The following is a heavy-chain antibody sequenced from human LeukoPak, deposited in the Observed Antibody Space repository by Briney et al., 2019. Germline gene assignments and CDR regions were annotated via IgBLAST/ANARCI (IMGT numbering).Heavy chain of an antibody. D-gene: IGHD4-17*01. Sequence: SETLSLTCTVSGDSISSSSYYWGWIRQPPGKGLEWIGSIYYSGSTYYNPSLKSRVTISVDTSKNQFSLKLSSVTAADTAVYYCARQPYGDYYFDYWGQGTLVTVSS. CDR3: ARQPYGDYYFDY. J-gene: IGHJ4*02. CDR1: GDSISSSSYY. V-gene: IGHV4-39*07. CDR2: IYYSGST.